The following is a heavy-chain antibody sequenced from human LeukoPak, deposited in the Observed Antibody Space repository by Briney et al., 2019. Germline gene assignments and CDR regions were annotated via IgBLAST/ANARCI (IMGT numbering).Heavy chain of an antibody. D-gene: IGHD3-22*01. CDR2: IYWDDDK. J-gene: IGHJ4*02. CDR1: GFSLSTSGVG. Sequence: ESGPTLVKPTQTLTLTCTFSGFSLSTSGVGVGWIRQPPGKALEWLALIYWDDDKRYSPSLKNRLTISKDTAKNQVVLTMTNMDPVDTATYYCAHRLPYDSSGYYYGPFDYWGQGTLVTVSS. V-gene: IGHV2-5*02. CDR3: AHRLPYDSSGYYYGPFDY.